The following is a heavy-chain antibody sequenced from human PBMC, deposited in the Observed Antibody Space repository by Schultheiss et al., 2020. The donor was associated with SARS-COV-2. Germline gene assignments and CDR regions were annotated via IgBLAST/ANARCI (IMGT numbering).Heavy chain of an antibody. CDR2: IWYDGSNK. D-gene: IGHD3-10*01. V-gene: IGHV3-30*02. CDR3: AKGGLLWFGEFDY. Sequence: GGSLRLSCAASGFTFSSYGMHWVRQAPGKGLEWVAVIWYDGSNKYYADSVKGRFTISRDNSKNTLYLQMNSLRAEDTAVYYCAKGGLLWFGEFDYWGQGTLVTVSS. J-gene: IGHJ4*02. CDR1: GFTFSSYG.